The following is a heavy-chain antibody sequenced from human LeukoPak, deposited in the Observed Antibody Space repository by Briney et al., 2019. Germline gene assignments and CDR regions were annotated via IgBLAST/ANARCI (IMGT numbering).Heavy chain of an antibody. V-gene: IGHV3-30*04. D-gene: IGHD3-3*02. J-gene: IGHJ4*02. CDR1: GFTFSSYA. CDR2: ISYDGSNK. Sequence: GGSLRLSCAASGFTFSSYAMHWVRQAPGKGLEWVAVISYDGSNKYYADSVKGRFTISRDNSKNTLYLQMNSLRAEDTAVYYCATAKETSTPFLVYWGQITLVTVAS. CDR3: ATAKETSTPFLVY.